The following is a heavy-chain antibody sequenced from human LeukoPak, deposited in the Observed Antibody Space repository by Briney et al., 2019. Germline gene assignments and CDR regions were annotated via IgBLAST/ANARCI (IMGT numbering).Heavy chain of an antibody. CDR2: ISSSGSTI. D-gene: IGHD3-10*01. V-gene: IGHV3-48*03. CDR1: GFTFSSYE. CDR3: ASPVFYSGGAFDI. Sequence: PGGSLRLSCAASGFTFSSYEMNWVRQAPGKGLEWVSYISSSGSTIYYADSVKGRFTISRDNAKNSLYLQMNSLRAEDTAVYYCASPVFYSGGAFDIWGQGTMVTVSS. J-gene: IGHJ3*02.